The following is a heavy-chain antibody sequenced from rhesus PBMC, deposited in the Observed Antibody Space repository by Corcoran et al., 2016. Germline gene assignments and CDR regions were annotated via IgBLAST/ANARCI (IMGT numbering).Heavy chain of an antibody. D-gene: IGHD4-23*01. CDR2: IYWDDDK. V-gene: IGHV2-1*01. J-gene: IGHJ4*01. Sequence: QVTLKESGPALVKPTQTLTLTRTFSGFSLSTSGMGLGWIRQPPGKTLEWLAHIYWDDDKRYSTSLKSRLTISKDTSKNQVVLTMTNMDPVDTATYYCARVNTVTANFDYWGQGVLVTVSS. CDR1: GFSLSTSGMG. CDR3: ARVNTVTANFDY.